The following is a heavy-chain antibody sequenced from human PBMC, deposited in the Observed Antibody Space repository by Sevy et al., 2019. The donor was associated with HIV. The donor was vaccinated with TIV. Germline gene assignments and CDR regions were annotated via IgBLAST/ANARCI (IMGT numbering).Heavy chain of an antibody. CDR2: ISGSGGST. CDR3: AKGQGVAGTDYYFDY. Sequence: GGSLRLSCAASGFTFSSYAMSWVCQAPGKGLEWVSAISGSGGSTYYADSVKGRFTISRDNSKNTLYLQMNSLRAEDTAVYYCAKGQGVAGTDYYFDYWGQGTLVTVSS. V-gene: IGHV3-23*01. D-gene: IGHD6-19*01. CDR1: GFTFSSYA. J-gene: IGHJ4*02.